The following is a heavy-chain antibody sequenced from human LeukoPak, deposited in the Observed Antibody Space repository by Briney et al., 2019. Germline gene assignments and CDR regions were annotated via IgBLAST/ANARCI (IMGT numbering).Heavy chain of an antibody. D-gene: IGHD3-10*01. CDR1: GGSISSYY. V-gene: IGHV4-59*08. Sequence: PSETLSLTCTVSGGSISSYYWSWIRQPPGKGLEWIGYIYYSGSTNYNPSLKSRVTISVDTSKNQFSLQLSSVTAADTAVYYCASNYYGSGSLDYWGQGNLVTVFS. J-gene: IGHJ4*02. CDR2: IYYSGST. CDR3: ASNYYGSGSLDY.